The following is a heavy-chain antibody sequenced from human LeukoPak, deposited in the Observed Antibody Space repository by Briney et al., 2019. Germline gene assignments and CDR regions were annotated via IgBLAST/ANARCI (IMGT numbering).Heavy chain of an antibody. J-gene: IGHJ6*03. CDR3: AGSSSWYDFYYYYYMDV. V-gene: IGHV3-48*04. CDR2: ISSSGSTI. Sequence: GGSLRLSCAASGFTFSRYSMNWVRQAPGKGLEWVSYISSSGSTIYYADSVKGRFTISRDNAKNSLYLQMNSLRAEDTAVYYCAGSSSWYDFYYYYYMDVWGKGTTVTVSS. D-gene: IGHD6-13*01. CDR1: GFTFSRYS.